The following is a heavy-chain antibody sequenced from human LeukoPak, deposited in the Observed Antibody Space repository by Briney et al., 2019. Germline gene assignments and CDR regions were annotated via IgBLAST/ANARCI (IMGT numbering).Heavy chain of an antibody. CDR3: ARGGGAYYYDNSGYYRLRFDY. Sequence: ASVKVSCKASGYTFTSYDINWVRQAPGLGLEWMGWMNFNSGNTGYAQKFQGRVTMTRNPSISTAYMEMSSLRSEDTALYYCARGGGAYYYDNSGYYRLRFDYWGQGTLVTVSS. CDR1: GYTFTSYD. J-gene: IGHJ4*02. V-gene: IGHV1-8*01. D-gene: IGHD3-22*01. CDR2: MNFNSGNT.